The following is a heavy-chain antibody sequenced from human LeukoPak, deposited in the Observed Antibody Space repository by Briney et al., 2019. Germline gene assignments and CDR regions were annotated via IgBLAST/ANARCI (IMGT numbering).Heavy chain of an antibody. CDR2: IYPGDSDT. D-gene: IGHD6-13*01. J-gene: IGHJ5*02. V-gene: IGHV5-51*01. CDR1: VYSFTSYW. Sequence: GEPLNISCKCSVYSFTSYWIGWVRQMPGKGLEWMGIIYPGDSDTRYSPSFQGHVTTSADNSISTASLQCSSLKASDTAQYYWARRAMGIAAAGFDPWGQGTLVTVSS. CDR3: ARRAMGIAAAGFDP.